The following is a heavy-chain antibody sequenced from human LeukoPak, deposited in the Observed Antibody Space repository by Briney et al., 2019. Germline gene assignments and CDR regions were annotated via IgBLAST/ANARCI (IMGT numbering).Heavy chain of an antibody. CDR3: ARGGPDVEMATTIDY. V-gene: IGHV4-59*01. CDR1: GGSIRSYC. D-gene: IGHD5-24*01. Sequence: SETLSLTCTVSGGSIRSYCWSWIRQPPGKGLEWIGYVHHSGSANYNPSLKSRVTISVDTSKNQFSLKLTSVTAADTAVYYCARGGPDVEMATTIDYWGQGTLVTVSS. CDR2: VHHSGSA. J-gene: IGHJ4*02.